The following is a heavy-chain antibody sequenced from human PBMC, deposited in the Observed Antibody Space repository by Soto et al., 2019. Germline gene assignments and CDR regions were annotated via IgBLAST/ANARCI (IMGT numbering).Heavy chain of an antibody. D-gene: IGHD3-22*01. Sequence: ETLSLTCTVSGGSISSSSYYWGWIRQPPGKGLEWIGSTYYSGSTYYNPSLKSRVTISVDTSKNQFSLKLSSVTAADTAVYYCGLVVVTSPHYYYYYGMDVWGQGTTVTVSS. CDR3: GLVVVTSPHYYYYYGMDV. CDR2: TYYSGST. J-gene: IGHJ6*02. V-gene: IGHV4-39*07. CDR1: GGSISSSSYY.